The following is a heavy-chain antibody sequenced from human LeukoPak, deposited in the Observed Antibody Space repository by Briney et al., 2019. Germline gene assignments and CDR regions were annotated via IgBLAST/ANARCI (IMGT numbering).Heavy chain of an antibody. V-gene: IGHV1-18*04. Sequence: HGASVKVSCKASGYTFTGYYMHWVRQAPGQGLEWMGWISAYNDNTKYSQKFQGRVTMTTDTSTTTAYMELRSLRSDDTAVYYCARVSERLLWFGELLPDFDYWGQGTLVTVSS. J-gene: IGHJ4*02. CDR1: GYTFTGYY. CDR3: ARVSERLLWFGELLPDFDY. D-gene: IGHD3-10*01. CDR2: ISAYNDNT.